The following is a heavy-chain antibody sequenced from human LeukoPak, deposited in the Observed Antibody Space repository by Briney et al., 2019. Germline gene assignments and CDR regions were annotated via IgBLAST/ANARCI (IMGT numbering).Heavy chain of an antibody. CDR2: INHSGST. V-gene: IGHV4-34*01. CDR3: ARGRRLRFLEWLPSGDWFDP. Sequence: SEPLSLTCAVYGGSFSGYYWSWIRQPPGKGMEWIGEINHSGSTNHTPPLKSRVTISVDTSKNQFSLKLSSVTAADTAVYYCARGRRLRFLEWLPSGDWFDPWGQGTLVTVSS. J-gene: IGHJ5*02. D-gene: IGHD3-3*01. CDR1: GGSFSGYY.